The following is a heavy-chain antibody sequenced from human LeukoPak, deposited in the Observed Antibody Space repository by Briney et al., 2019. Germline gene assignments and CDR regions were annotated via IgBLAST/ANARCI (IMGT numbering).Heavy chain of an antibody. D-gene: IGHD4-11*01. CDR1: GFTFSSYA. V-gene: IGHV3-23*01. J-gene: IGHJ4*02. CDR3: AKGLQYLEDYFDY. Sequence: GGSLRLSCAASGFTFSSYAMSWVRQAPGKGLVWVSRINTDGSSTSYADSVKGRFTISRDNSKNTLYLQMNSLRAEDTAVYYCAKGLQYLEDYFDYWGQGTLVTVSS. CDR2: INTDGSST.